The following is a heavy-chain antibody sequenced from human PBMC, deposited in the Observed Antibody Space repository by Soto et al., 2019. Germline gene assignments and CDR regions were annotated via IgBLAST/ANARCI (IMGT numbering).Heavy chain of an antibody. CDR1: GYSFTTYW. J-gene: IGHJ5*02. Sequence: GESLKISCEASGYSFTTYWIGWVRRMPGKGLEWMGTIYSGDFDTRYSPSFQGQVTISADKSISTAYLQWSSLKASDTAMYYCASLSTRRNWFDPWGQGTLVTVSS. V-gene: IGHV5-51*01. CDR3: ASLSTRRNWFDP. CDR2: IYSGDFDT.